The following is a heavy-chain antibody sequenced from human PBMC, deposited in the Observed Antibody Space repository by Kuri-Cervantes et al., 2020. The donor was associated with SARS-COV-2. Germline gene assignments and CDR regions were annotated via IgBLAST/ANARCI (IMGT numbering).Heavy chain of an antibody. J-gene: IGHJ4*02. V-gene: IGHV1-8*01. Sequence: ASVKVSCKASGYTFTSYDINWVRQATGQGLEWMGWMNPNSGNTGYAQKFQGRVTMTTDTSTSTAYMELRSLRSDDTAVYYCAREGVGGDYFDYWGQGTLVTVSS. CDR1: GYTFTSYD. D-gene: IGHD3-16*01. CDR3: AREGVGGDYFDY. CDR2: MNPNSGNT.